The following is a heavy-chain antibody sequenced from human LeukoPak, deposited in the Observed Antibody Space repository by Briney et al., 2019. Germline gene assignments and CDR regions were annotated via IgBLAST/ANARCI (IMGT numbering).Heavy chain of an antibody. J-gene: IGHJ5*02. CDR3: AKIGAPYCSSTSCLKRSNWFDP. CDR1: GFTFSSYA. D-gene: IGHD2-2*01. CDR2: ISGSGDST. V-gene: IGHV3-23*01. Sequence: GGSLRLSCAASGFTFSSYAMSWVRQAPGKGLEWVSAISGSGDSTYYADSVKGRFTISRDNSKNTLYLQMNSLRAEDTAVYYCAKIGAPYCSSTSCLKRSNWFDPWGQGTLVTVSS.